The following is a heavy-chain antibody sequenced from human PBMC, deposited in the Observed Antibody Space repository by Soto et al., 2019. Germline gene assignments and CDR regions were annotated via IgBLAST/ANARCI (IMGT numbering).Heavy chain of an antibody. CDR3: ARDTGGSYYTRAFDI. V-gene: IGHV4-30-4*01. J-gene: IGHJ3*02. Sequence: SETLSLTCTVSGGSISSGDYYWSWIRQPPGKGLEWIGYIYYIGCTYYNPSLKSRVTISVDTSKNQFSLKLSSVTAADTALYYCARDTGGSYYTRAFDIWGQGTMVTVSS. CDR1: GGSISSGDYY. CDR2: IYYIGCT. D-gene: IGHD1-26*01.